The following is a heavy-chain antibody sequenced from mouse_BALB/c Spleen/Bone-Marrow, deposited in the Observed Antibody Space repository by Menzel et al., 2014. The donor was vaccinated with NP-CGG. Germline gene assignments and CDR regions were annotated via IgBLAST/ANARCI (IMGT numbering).Heavy chain of an antibody. Sequence: EVKLVESGAGLVRPGASVKLSCTASGFNIKDTYTHWVKQRPEQGLEWIGRIDPANDYTKYDPKFQGTATITADTSSNTAYLQLSSLTSEDTAVYYCATLTGTFDYWGQGTTLAVSS. V-gene: IGHV14-3*02. CDR1: GFNIKDTY. CDR3: ATLTGTFDY. D-gene: IGHD4-1*01. J-gene: IGHJ2*01. CDR2: IDPANDYT.